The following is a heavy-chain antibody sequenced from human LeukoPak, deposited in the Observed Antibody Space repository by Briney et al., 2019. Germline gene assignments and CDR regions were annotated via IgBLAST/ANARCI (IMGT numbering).Heavy chain of an antibody. D-gene: IGHD3-22*01. Sequence: PSETLSLTCTVSGGSISSSSYYWGWIRHPPGKGLEWIGSIYYSGSTYYNPSLKSRVTISVDTSKNQFSLKLSSVTAADTAVYYCARDFEVYYYDSSGYLGYWGQGTLVTVSS. J-gene: IGHJ4*02. CDR2: IYYSGST. CDR1: GGSISSSSYY. V-gene: IGHV4-39*07. CDR3: ARDFEVYYYDSSGYLGY.